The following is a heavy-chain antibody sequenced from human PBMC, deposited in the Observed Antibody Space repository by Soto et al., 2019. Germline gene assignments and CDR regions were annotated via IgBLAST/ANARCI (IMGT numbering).Heavy chain of an antibody. CDR3: ARGRTLQSAVLMVYANRSSRLDY. J-gene: IGHJ4*02. V-gene: IGHV4-34*01. D-gene: IGHD2-8*01. CDR1: GGSFSGYY. Sequence: PSETLSLTCAVYGGSFSGYYWSWIRQPPGKGLEWIGEINHSGSTNYNPSLKSRVTISVDTSKNQFSLKLSSVTAADTAVYYCARGRTLQSAVLMVYANRSSRLDYWGQGTLVTVSS. CDR2: INHSGST.